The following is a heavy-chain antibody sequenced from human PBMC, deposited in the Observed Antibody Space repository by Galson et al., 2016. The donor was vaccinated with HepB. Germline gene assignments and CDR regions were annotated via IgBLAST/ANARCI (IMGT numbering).Heavy chain of an antibody. V-gene: IGHV4-39*07. J-gene: IGHJ4*02. CDR1: GGSISGSTYY. Sequence: SETLSLTCTVSGGSISGSTYYWGWTRQAPGKGLEWIASIDYRRVPYFNPSLRGRVTMSVDTSANQFSLKLNSVTAADTAVYYCSRDPMYGGFGDVWAQGILVTVSS. CDR2: IDYRRVP. D-gene: IGHD5-12*01. CDR3: SRDPMYGGFGDV.